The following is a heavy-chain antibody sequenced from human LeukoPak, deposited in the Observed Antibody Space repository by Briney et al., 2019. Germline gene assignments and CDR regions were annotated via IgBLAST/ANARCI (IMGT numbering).Heavy chain of an antibody. J-gene: IGHJ3*02. V-gene: IGHV4-61*02. CDR3: ARDSANYDSSGYYYSDAFDI. D-gene: IGHD3-22*01. Sequence: SETLSLTCPVSGGSISSGFYYWSWIRQPAGKGLEWIGRIYASGNTNYNTSLKSRVTISVDTSNKQFSLKLSSVTAADTAVYYCARDSANYDSSGYYYSDAFDIWGQGIMVTVSS. CDR2: IYASGNT. CDR1: GGSISSGFYY.